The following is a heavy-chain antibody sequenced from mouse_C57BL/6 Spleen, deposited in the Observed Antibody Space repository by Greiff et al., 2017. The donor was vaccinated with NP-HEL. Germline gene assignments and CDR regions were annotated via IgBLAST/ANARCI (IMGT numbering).Heavy chain of an antibody. CDR1: GYTFTSYW. CDR3: ARWSDDWRGDY. D-gene: IGHD2-4*01. Sequence: QVQLQQPGAELVRPGSSVKLSCKASGYTFTSYWMHWVKQRPIQGLEWIGNIDPSDSETHYNQKFKDKATLTVDKSSSTAYMQLSSLTSEDSAVYYCARWSDDWRGDYWGQGTSVTVSS. CDR2: IDPSDSET. V-gene: IGHV1-52*01. J-gene: IGHJ4*01.